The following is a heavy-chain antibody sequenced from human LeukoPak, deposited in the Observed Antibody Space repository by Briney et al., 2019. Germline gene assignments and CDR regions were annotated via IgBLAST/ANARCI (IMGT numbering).Heavy chain of an antibody. Sequence: SETLSLTCAVYGGSFSGYYWSWIRQPPGKGLEWIGEINHSGSTNYNPSLKSRVTISVDTSKNQFSLKLSSVTAADTAVYYCARVGTWIQLWYSSSYFDYWGQGTLVTASP. CDR3: ARVGTWIQLWYSSSYFDY. J-gene: IGHJ4*02. CDR1: GGSFSGYY. V-gene: IGHV4-34*01. CDR2: INHSGST. D-gene: IGHD5-18*01.